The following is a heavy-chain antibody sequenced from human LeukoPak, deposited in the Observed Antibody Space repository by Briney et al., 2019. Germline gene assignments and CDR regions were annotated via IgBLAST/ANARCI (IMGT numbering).Heavy chain of an antibody. D-gene: IGHD2-15*01. CDR3: AKLGLYCSGGYCYSTYYFDY. Sequence: WSLVLSCAACGFTINSYAHCLGRQAPGKGLEWVSVIVGSGGSTYYADSVKGRFTISRDNSKNTLYLQMNSLRAEDTAAYYCAKLGLYCSGGYCYSTYYFDYWGQGTLVTVSS. J-gene: IGHJ4*02. CDR2: IVGSGGST. CDR1: GFTINSYA. V-gene: IGHV3-23*01.